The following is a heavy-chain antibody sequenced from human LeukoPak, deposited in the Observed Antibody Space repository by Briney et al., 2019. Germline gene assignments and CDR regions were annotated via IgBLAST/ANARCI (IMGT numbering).Heavy chain of an antibody. J-gene: IGHJ4*02. Sequence: SETLSLTCTVSGGSISSDYWTWIRQPPGKGLEWIGYIYYSGSTNYNPSPKSRVTISVDTSKNQFSLKLSSVTAADTAVYYCARTTLFGELGYWGQGALVTVSS. CDR1: GGSISSDY. D-gene: IGHD3-10*01. CDR2: IYYSGST. CDR3: ARTTLFGELGY. V-gene: IGHV4-59*01.